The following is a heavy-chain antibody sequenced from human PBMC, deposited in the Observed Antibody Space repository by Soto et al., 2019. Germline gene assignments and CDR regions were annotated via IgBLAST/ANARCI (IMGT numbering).Heavy chain of an antibody. CDR3: ARARQYCSSSSCYLDP. V-gene: IGHV4-4*02. J-gene: IGHJ5*02. Sequence: QVQLQESGPGLVKPSGTLSLTCAVSGGSISSNNWWNWVRQPPGKGLEWIGEIHHSGSTNYNPSLKSRVTISVVKSKNQFSLKLNSVTAADTAVYYCARARQYCSSSSCYLDPRGQGTLVTVSS. CDR1: GGSISSNNW. CDR2: IHHSGST. D-gene: IGHD2-2*01.